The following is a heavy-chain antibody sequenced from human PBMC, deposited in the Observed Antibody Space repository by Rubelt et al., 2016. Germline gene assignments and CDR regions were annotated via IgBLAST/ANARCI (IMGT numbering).Heavy chain of an antibody. CDR3: ARGGPMTTVTTSGFDP. D-gene: IGHD4-17*01. Sequence: TISRDNAKNSLYLQMNSLRAEDTAVYYCARGGPMTTVTTSGFDPWGQGTLVTVSS. V-gene: IGHV3-11*06. J-gene: IGHJ5*02.